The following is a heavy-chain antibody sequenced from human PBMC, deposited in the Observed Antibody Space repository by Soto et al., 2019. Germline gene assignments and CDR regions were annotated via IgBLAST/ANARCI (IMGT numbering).Heavy chain of an antibody. V-gene: IGHV3-30-3*01. D-gene: IGHD5-12*01. CDR1: GFTFSSYA. CDR2: ISYDGSNK. J-gene: IGHJ4*02. Sequence: PGGSLRLSCAASGFTFSSYAMHWVRQAPGKGLEWVAVISYDGSNKYYADSVKGRFTISRDNSKNTLYLQMNSLRAEDTAVYYCARAIEMATIVQEVSEWGQGTLVTVSS. CDR3: ARAIEMATIVQEVSE.